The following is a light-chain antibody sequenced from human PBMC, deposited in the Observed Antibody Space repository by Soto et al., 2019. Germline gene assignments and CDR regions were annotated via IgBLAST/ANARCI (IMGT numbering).Light chain of an antibody. CDR3: QQYFNWWT. CDR2: DES. CDR1: QSVRSN. J-gene: IGKJ1*01. Sequence: EIVIAQSPVTLSVSPGERDTLSCRASQSVRSNLAWYQQKPGQSPRLLMYDESTRATGIPARFSGSGSGTDFTPTIRSLQSEDFAVYHCQQYFNWWTFGQGTKVEIK. V-gene: IGKV3-15*01.